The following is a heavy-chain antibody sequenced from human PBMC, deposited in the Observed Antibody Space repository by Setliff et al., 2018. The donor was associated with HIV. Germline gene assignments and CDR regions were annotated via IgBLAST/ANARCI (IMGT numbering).Heavy chain of an antibody. CDR1: GGSISSGSYY. V-gene: IGHV4-61*09. Sequence: LSLTFTVSGGSISSGSYYWSWIRQPAGKGLEWIVHIYTSGSTNYNPSLKSRVTISVDTSKNQFSLKLSSVTAADTAVYYCARAGAATRKAFDIWGQGTMVTVSS. D-gene: IGHD2-15*01. CDR3: ARAGAATRKAFDI. J-gene: IGHJ3*02. CDR2: IYTSGST.